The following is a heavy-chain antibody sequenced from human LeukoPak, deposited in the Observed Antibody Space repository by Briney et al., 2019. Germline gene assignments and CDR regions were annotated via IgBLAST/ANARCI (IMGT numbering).Heavy chain of an antibody. D-gene: IGHD2-21*02. J-gene: IGHJ4*02. CDR1: GFTFSSYA. CDR2: ISYDGSNK. V-gene: IGHV3-30-3*01. CDR3: ARAIVVVTGDDY. Sequence: PGGSLRLSCAASGFTFSSYAMHWVRQAPGKGLEWVAVISYDGSNKYYADSVKGRFTISRDNSENTLYLQMNSLRAEDTAVYYCARAIVVVTGDDYWGQGTLVTVSS.